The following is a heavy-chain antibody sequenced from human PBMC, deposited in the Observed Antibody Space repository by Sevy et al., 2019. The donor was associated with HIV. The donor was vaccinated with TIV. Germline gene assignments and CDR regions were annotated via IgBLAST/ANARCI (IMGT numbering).Heavy chain of an antibody. D-gene: IGHD1-7*01. CDR1: GFTFSSYA. Sequence: AGSLRLSCAASGFTFSSYAMHWVRQAPGKGLEWVAVIAYDGSNKYYADSVKGRFTISRDNSKNTLYLQMNSLRAEDTAVYYCARTGTTGPTAAFDVWGQGTMVTVSS. J-gene: IGHJ3*01. V-gene: IGHV3-30-3*01. CDR2: IAYDGSNK. CDR3: ARTGTTGPTAAFDV.